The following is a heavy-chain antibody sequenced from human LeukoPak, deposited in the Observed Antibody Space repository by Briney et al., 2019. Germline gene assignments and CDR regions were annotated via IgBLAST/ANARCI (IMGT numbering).Heavy chain of an antibody. CDR3: ARDRGWRSSGYYLYHFDY. D-gene: IGHD3-22*01. V-gene: IGHV3-7*01. CDR1: GFTFTDYF. J-gene: IGHJ4*02. Sequence: PGGSLRLSCVASGFTFTDYFMSWVRQAPGKGLEWVASIKHNGGEKYYVDSVKGRFTISRDNAKNSLYLEKSSLRVEDTAVYYCARDRGWRSSGYYLYHFDYWGQGTLVAFAS. CDR2: IKHNGGEK.